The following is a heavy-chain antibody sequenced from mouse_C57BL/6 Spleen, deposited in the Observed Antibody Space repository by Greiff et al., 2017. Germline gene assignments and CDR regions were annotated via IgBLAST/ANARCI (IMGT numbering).Heavy chain of an antibody. CDR2: IYPRSGNT. CDR3: ARDRDYYGSSYVYFDV. CDR1: GYTFTSYG. V-gene: IGHV1-81*01. J-gene: IGHJ1*03. D-gene: IGHD1-1*01. Sequence: QVQLQQSGAELARPGASVKLSCKASGYTFTSYGISWVKQRTGQGLEWIGEIYPRSGNTYYNEKFKGKATLTADKSSSTAYMELRSLTSEDSAVYFCARDRDYYGSSYVYFDVWGTGTTVTVSS.